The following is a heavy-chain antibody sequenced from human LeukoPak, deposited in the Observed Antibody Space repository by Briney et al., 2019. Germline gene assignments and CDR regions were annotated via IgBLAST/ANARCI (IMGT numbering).Heavy chain of an antibody. Sequence: GESLKISCKGSGYSFTNYWIGWVRQMPGKGLEYMGIIYPDDSDTRYSPSFQGQVTISADKSISTAYLQWSSLKASDTAIYYCARSANQRGVWVWGQGTLVTVSS. CDR3: ARSANQRGVWV. CDR2: IYPDDSDT. CDR1: GYSFTNYW. V-gene: IGHV5-51*01. D-gene: IGHD3-16*01. J-gene: IGHJ4*02.